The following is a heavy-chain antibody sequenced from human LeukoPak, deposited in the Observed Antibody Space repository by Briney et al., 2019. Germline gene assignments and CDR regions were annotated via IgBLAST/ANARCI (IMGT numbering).Heavy chain of an antibody. CDR1: GFTFSTYS. CDR2: IGGSSRSI. J-gene: IGHJ4*02. CDR3: ARDRYGVIDY. Sequence: PGGSLRLSCAASGFTFSTYSMNWVRQPPGKGLEWVSSIGGSSRSIYYADSVKGRFTISRDNAKNSLYLQMNSLRAEDTAVYYCARDRYGVIDYWGQGTLVTVSS. V-gene: IGHV3-21*01. D-gene: IGHD3-3*01.